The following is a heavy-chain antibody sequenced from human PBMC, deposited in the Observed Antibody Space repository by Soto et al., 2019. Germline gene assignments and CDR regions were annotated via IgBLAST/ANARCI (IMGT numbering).Heavy chain of an antibody. CDR1: GFNFHWYW. Sequence: GGSLRLSCAASGFNFHWYWMSWVRQAPGKGLEWLANIKQDGSEKYYVDSVKGRFTISRDNAKNSLYLQMNSLRAEDTAVYYCASDRFRGTYYLRGVTYFFEEWGQGAPVTVSS. D-gene: IGHD1-26*01. V-gene: IGHV3-7*03. CDR2: IKQDGSEK. CDR3: ASDRFRGTYYLRGVTYFFEE. J-gene: IGHJ4*02.